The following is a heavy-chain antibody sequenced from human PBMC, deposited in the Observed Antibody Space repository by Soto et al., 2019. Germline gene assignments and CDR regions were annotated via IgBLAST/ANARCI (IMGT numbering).Heavy chain of an antibody. D-gene: IGHD6-19*01. CDR3: ASGTQWAVAGRFDY. CDR1: GVTFSSYA. Sequence: QVQLVQSGAEVKKPGSSVKVSCTASGVTFSSYAISWVRQSPGQGLEWMVGIIPLFSTAYYAQKFQGRVTITADKSTSTAYMELSSLRSEDTAVYYCASGTQWAVAGRFDYWGQGTLVTVSS. V-gene: IGHV1-69*06. J-gene: IGHJ4*02. CDR2: IIPLFSTA.